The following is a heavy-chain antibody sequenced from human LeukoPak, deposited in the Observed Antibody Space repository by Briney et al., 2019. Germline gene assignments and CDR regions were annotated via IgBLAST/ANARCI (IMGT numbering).Heavy chain of an antibody. CDR3: ARGGVVPAAIDY. Sequence: SVKVSCKASGGTFSSYASSWVRQAPGQGLEWMGRIIPILGIANYAQKFRGRVTITADKSTSTAYMELSSLGSEDTAVYYCARGGVVPAAIDYWGQGTLVTVSS. CDR1: GGTFSSYA. J-gene: IGHJ4*02. D-gene: IGHD2-2*01. V-gene: IGHV1-69*04. CDR2: IIPILGIA.